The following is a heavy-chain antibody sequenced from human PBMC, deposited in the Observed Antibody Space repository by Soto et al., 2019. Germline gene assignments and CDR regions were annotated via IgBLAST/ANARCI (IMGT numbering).Heavy chain of an antibody. J-gene: IGHJ6*02. V-gene: IGHV1-69*01. Sequence: QVQLVQSGAEVKKPGSSVKVSCKASGGTFSSYAISWVRQAPGQGLEWMGGIILIFGTANYAQKFQGRVTITADESTSTAYMELSSLRSEDTAVYYCARDSMVRGVIIGNYYYYYGMDVWGQGTTVTVSS. CDR3: ARDSMVRGVIIGNYYYYYGMDV. CDR1: GGTFSSYA. CDR2: IILIFGTA. D-gene: IGHD3-10*01.